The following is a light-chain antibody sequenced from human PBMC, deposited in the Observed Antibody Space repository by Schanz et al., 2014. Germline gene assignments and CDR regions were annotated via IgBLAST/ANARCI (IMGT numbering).Light chain of an antibody. Sequence: QSALTQPASVSGSPGQSITISCTGTSSDVGSYNLVSWYQQHPGKAPKLMIYDVSNRPSGVSNRFSGSKSDNTASLTISGLQAEDEADYYCCSYAGSSTFVFGGGTKLTVL. J-gene: IGLJ2*01. CDR3: CSYAGSSTFV. CDR2: DVS. CDR1: SSDVGSYNL. V-gene: IGLV2-23*02.